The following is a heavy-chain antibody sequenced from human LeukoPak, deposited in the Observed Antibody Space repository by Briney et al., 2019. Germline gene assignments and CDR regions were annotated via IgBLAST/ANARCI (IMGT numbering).Heavy chain of an antibody. J-gene: IGHJ6*03. D-gene: IGHD3-16*01. Sequence: ASVKVSCKASGYTFTSYGISWVRQAPGQGLEWMGWISAYNGNTNYAQKLQGRVTMTTDTSTSTAYMELKNLRSEDTAVYYCARGDVVMDGRWGYYFYYMDVWGNGTTVTISS. CDR1: GYTFTSYG. CDR2: ISAYNGNT. CDR3: ARGDVVMDGRWGYYFYYMDV. V-gene: IGHV1-18*01.